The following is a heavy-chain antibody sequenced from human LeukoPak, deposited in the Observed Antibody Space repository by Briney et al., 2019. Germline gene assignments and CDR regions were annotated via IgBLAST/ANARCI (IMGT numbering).Heavy chain of an antibody. Sequence: SETLPLTCAVYGGSFSGYYWSWIRQPPGKGLEWIGEINHSGSTNYNPSLKSRVTISVDTSKNQFSLKLSSVTAADTAVYYCAGVGSSWYEDYWGQGTLVTVSS. CDR2: INHSGST. J-gene: IGHJ4*02. D-gene: IGHD6-13*01. CDR1: GGSFSGYY. CDR3: AGVGSSWYEDY. V-gene: IGHV4-34*01.